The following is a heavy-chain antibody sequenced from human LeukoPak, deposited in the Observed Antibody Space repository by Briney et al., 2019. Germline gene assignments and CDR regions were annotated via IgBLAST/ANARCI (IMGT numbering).Heavy chain of an antibody. CDR2: ISGSGGST. V-gene: IGHV3-23*01. Sequence: PGGSLRLSCAASGFTFSSYAMGWVRQAPGKGLEWVSAISGSGGSTYYADSVKGRFTISRDNSKNTLYLQMNSLRAEDTAVYYCAKILSTAVVPTSGMDVWGQGTTVTVSS. D-gene: IGHD3-22*01. CDR3: AKILSTAVVPTSGMDV. J-gene: IGHJ6*02. CDR1: GFTFSSYA.